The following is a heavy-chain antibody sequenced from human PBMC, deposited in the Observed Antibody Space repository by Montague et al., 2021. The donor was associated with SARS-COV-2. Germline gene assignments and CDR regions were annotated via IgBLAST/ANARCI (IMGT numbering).Heavy chain of an antibody. Sequence: SETLSLTCTVSGGSISSYYWSWIRQPAGKGLEWIGRIYGSGSTNYNSSLKSQVTMSVDSSKNQFSLRLTSVTAADAAVYYCAGAEAATGTPDDPWGQGILVTVSS. CDR1: GGSISSYY. V-gene: IGHV4-4*07. D-gene: IGHD6-25*01. CDR2: IYGSGST. J-gene: IGHJ5*02. CDR3: AGAEAATGTPDDP.